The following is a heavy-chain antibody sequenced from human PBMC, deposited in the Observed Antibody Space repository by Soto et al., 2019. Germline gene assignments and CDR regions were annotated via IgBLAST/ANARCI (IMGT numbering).Heavy chain of an antibody. D-gene: IGHD2-2*01. Sequence: PSETLSLTCTFSVGSIITYYWSWIRQPPGKALEWIGYIYYTGSTDYNPSLKSRVTISVDTSKDQFSLKLASVTAADTAVYYCARGYQASGFDSWGQGTLVTVSS. CDR3: ARGYQASGFDS. V-gene: IGHV4-59*01. CDR2: IYYTGST. CDR1: VGSIITYY. J-gene: IGHJ4*02.